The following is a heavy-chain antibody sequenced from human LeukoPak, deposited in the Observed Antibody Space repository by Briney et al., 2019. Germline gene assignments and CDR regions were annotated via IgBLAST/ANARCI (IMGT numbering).Heavy chain of an antibody. V-gene: IGHV4-34*01. CDR2: INHSGST. D-gene: IGHD3-10*01. J-gene: IGHJ6*04. Sequence: PSETLSLTCAVYGGSFSGYYWSWIRQPPGKGLERIGEINHSGSTNYNSSLKSRVTISVDTSKNQFSLKLSSVTAADTAVYYCARERGITMVRGVISPVWGKGTTVTVSS. CDR3: ARERGITMVRGVISPV. CDR1: GGSFSGYY.